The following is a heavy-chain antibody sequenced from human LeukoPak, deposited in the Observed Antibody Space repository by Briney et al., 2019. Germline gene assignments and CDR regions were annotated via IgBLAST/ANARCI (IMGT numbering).Heavy chain of an antibody. CDR1: GFTFSNYS. CDR3: AELGITMIGGV. V-gene: IGHV3-21*01. Sequence: PGGSLRLSCAASGFTFSNYSMNWVRQAPGKGLEWVSSISSLSNYIYYADSLKGRFTISRDNAKNSLYLQMNSLRAEDTAVYYCAELGITMIGGVWGKGTTVTISS. J-gene: IGHJ6*04. CDR2: ISSLSNYI. D-gene: IGHD3-10*02.